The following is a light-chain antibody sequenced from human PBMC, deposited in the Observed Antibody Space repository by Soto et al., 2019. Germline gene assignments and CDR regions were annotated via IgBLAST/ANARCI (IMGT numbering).Light chain of an antibody. CDR2: DVS. CDR3: SSYTSSSTLYV. V-gene: IGLV2-14*01. J-gene: IGLJ1*01. Sequence: QSALTQPASVSGYPGQSITISCTGTSSDVGGYNYVSWYQQHPGKAPKLMIYDVSNRPSGVSNRFSGSKSGNTASLTISGLQAEDEADYYCSSYTSSSTLYVIGTGTKVTVL. CDR1: SSDVGGYNY.